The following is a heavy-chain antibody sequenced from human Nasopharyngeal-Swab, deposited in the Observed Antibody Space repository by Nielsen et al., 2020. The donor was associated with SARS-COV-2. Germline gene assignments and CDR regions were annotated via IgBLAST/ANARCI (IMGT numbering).Heavy chain of an antibody. V-gene: IGHV1-18*01. CDR1: GYTFTSYG. D-gene: IGHD3-22*01. Sequence: SVKVSCKASGYTFTSYGISWVRQAPGQGLEWMGWISAYNGNTNYAQKLQGRVTMTTDTSTSTAYMELRSLRSDDTAVYYCARALNYYDSSGYDYWGQGTLVTVSS. J-gene: IGHJ4*02. CDR3: ARALNYYDSSGYDY. CDR2: ISAYNGNT.